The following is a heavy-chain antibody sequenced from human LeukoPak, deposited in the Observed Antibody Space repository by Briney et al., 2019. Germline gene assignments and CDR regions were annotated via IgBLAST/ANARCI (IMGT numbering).Heavy chain of an antibody. J-gene: IGHJ4*02. CDR2: IRSKAYGGTT. CDR1: GFTFGDYA. Sequence: DPGGSLRLSCTASGFTFGDYAMSWFHQAPGKGLEWVGFIRSKAYGGTTEYAASVKGRFTISRDDSKSIAYLQMNSLKTEDTAVYYCTRAGDRSGYYYYGGYWGQGTLVTVSS. V-gene: IGHV3-49*03. CDR3: TRAGDRSGYYYYGGY. D-gene: IGHD3-22*01.